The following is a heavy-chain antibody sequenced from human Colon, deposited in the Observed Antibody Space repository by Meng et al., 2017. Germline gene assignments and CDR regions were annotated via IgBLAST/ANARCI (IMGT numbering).Heavy chain of an antibody. J-gene: IGHJ4*02. CDR2: FFHTGRT. CDR1: VGSISSNW. Sequence: QVRLPALGQGLGKPSGTLALTCAVSVGSISSNWWSWVRQPPGKGLEWIGEFFHTGRTNYDPSLKSRVTISVDKSNNQFSLKLTSVTAADTAVYYCARHISILGQRGFDYWGQGTLVTVSS. CDR3: ARHISILGQRGFDY. V-gene: IGHV4-4*02. D-gene: IGHD3/OR15-3a*01.